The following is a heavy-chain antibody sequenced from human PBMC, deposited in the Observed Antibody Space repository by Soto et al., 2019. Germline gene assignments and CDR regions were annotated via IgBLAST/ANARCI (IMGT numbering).Heavy chain of an antibody. CDR3: TRHGFVTFDY. J-gene: IGHJ4*02. CDR2: INKDGSEV. D-gene: IGHD4-17*01. Sequence: EVQLVESGGGLVQPGGSLRLSCAASGFSFSGHWMGWVRQAPGKGLEWVANINKDGSEVKYVDSVKGRLFASRDNAQNSLYLQKSSQRAEDTAVYFCTRHGFVTFDYWGQGSLVTVSS. V-gene: IGHV3-7*01. CDR1: GFSFSGHW.